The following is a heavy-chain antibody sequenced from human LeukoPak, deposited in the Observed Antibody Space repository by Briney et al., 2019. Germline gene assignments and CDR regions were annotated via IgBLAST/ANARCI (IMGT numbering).Heavy chain of an antibody. V-gene: IGHV1-18*01. D-gene: IGHD3-3*01. CDR3: ARGGSDFWSGYYCDY. J-gene: IGHJ4*02. Sequence: EASVKVSCKASGYTFSNYGINWVRQAPGQGLEWMGWISAYNGNTNYAQKLQGRVTMTTDTSTTTAYMELRSLRSDDTAVYYCARGGSDFWSGYYCDYWGQGILVTVSS. CDR1: GYTFSNYG. CDR2: ISAYNGNT.